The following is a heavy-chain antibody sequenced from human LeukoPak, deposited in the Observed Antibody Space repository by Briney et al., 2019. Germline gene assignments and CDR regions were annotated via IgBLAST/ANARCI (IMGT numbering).Heavy chain of an antibody. D-gene: IGHD6-6*01. V-gene: IGHV5-10-1*01. Sequence: GESLRISCRGSAYSFTSYYITWVRQMPGKGLEWVGRIDPSDSYTNYSPSFQGHVTISADKSISTAYLQWSSLRASDTAMYYCARTLILQYSYSSREGAFDIWGQGTMVTVSS. J-gene: IGHJ3*02. CDR2: IDPSDSYT. CDR3: ARTLILQYSYSSREGAFDI. CDR1: AYSFTSYY.